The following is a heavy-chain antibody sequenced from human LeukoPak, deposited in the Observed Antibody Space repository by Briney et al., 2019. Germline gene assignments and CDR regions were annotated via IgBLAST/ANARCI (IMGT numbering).Heavy chain of an antibody. V-gene: IGHV7-4-1*02. D-gene: IGHD4-11*01. CDR3: ARVRVTVTLDY. CDR2: INTNTGNQ. J-gene: IGHJ4*02. Sequence: ASVKVSCKASGYTFTSYAMNWVRQAPGQGLGWMGWINTNTGNQTYVQGFTGRFVFSLDTSVSTAYLQISSLKAEDTAVYYCARVRVTVTLDYWGQGTLVTVSS. CDR1: GYTFTSYA.